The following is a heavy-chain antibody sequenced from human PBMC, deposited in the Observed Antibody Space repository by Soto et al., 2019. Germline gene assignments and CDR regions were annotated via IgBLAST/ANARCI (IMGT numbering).Heavy chain of an antibody. V-gene: IGHV2-70*11. CDR1: GFSLSTSGMC. D-gene: IGHD4-17*01. CDR2: IDWDDDK. CDR3: ARINYGGNSGLFDY. J-gene: IGHJ4*02. Sequence: SGPTLVNPTQTLTLTCTFSGFSLSTSGMCVSWIRQPPGKALEWLARIDWDDDKYYSTSLKTRLTISKDTSKNQVVLTMTNMDPVDTATYYCARINYGGNSGLFDYWGQGTLVTVSS.